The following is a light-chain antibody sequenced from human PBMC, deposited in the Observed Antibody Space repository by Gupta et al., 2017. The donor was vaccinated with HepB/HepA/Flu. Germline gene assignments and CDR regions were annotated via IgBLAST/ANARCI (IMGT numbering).Light chain of an antibody. V-gene: IGLV3-21*03. J-gene: IGLJ1*01. CDR3: QVWDSSSDLLV. Sequence: SYVLTQPPALSAAPGKPARITCGGNNIGSKSVHWYQQKPGQAPVLVVYYDSDRPSGIPERFSGSNSGNTATLTISRVEAGDEADYYCQVWDSSSDLLVFGTGTKVTVL. CDR2: YDS. CDR1: NIGSKS.